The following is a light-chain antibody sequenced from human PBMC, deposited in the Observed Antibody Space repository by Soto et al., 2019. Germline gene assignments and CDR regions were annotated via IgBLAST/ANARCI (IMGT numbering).Light chain of an antibody. CDR1: KSISSY. CDR3: QQSYSTPL. V-gene: IGKV1-39*01. J-gene: IGKJ3*01. CDR2: AAS. Sequence: DIQMTQSPSSLSASVGDRVTITCRASKSISSYLNWYQQKPGKAPKLLIYAASSLQSGVPSRFSGSASGTDFTLTISSLQPEDFATYYCQQSYSTPLFGPGTKVDIK.